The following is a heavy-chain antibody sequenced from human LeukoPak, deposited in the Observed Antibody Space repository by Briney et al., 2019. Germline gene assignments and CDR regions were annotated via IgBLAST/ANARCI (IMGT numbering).Heavy chain of an antibody. CDR3: ARADEGY. CDR2: IYSGGST. J-gene: IGHJ4*02. V-gene: IGHV3-66*01. CDR1: GFTASSNY. Sequence: PGGSLRLSCAASGFTASSNYMSWVRQAPGKGLEWVSVIYSGGSTYYADSVKGRFIISRDNSKNTLYLQMNSLRAEDTAVYYCARADEGYWGQGTLVTVSS.